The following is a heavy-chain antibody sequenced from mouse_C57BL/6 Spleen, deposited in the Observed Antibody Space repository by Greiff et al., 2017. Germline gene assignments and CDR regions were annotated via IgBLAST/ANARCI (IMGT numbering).Heavy chain of an antibody. D-gene: IGHD2-3*01. V-gene: IGHV5-17*01. CDR1: GFTFSDYG. CDR2: ISSGSSTI. Sequence: EVKVVESVGGLVKPGGSLKLSCAASGFTFSDYGMHWVRQAPEKGLEWVAYISSGSSTIYYADTVKGRFTISRDNAKNTLFLQMTSLRSEDTAMYYCARVYDGYSYAMDYWGQGTSVTVSS. J-gene: IGHJ4*01. CDR3: ARVYDGYSYAMDY.